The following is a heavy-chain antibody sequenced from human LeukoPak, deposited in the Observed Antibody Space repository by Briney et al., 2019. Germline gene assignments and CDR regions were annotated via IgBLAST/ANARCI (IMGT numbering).Heavy chain of an antibody. CDR3: ARDRRRLRGMNGDGDAFDI. CDR2: ISGGGST. J-gene: IGHJ3*02. D-gene: IGHD1-1*01. V-gene: IGHV3-23*01. CDR1: GFTFRSYA. Sequence: GGSLRLSCAASGFTFRSYAMSWVRQAPGKGLEWVSGISGGGSTEYADSVKGRFTISRDNTKNTLILQMNSLRAEDTAVYFCARDRRRLRGMNGDGDAFDIWGQGTMVTVSS.